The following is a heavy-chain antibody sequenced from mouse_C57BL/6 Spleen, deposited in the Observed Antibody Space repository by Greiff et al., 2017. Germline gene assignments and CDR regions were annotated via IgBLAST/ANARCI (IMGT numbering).Heavy chain of an antibody. CDR3: ARDLYQLY. V-gene: IGHV5-4*01. J-gene: IGHJ3*01. CDR1: GFTFSSYA. CDR2: ISDGGSYT. Sequence: EVQLVESGGGLVKPGGSLKLSCAASGFTFSSYAMSWVRQTPEKRLEWVATISDGGSYTYYPDNVKGRFTISRDNAKNNLYLQMSHLKSEDTAMYYWARDLYQLYWGQGTLVTVSA. D-gene: IGHD2-1*01.